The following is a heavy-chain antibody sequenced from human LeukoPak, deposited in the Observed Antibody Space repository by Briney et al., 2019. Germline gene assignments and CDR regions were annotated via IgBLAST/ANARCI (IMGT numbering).Heavy chain of an antibody. CDR2: ISYDGSNK. D-gene: IGHD6-25*01. Sequence: GGSLRLSCAASGFTFSSYAMHWVRQAPGKGLEWVAVISYDGSNKYYADSVKGRFTISRDNSKNTLYLQMNSLRAEDTAVYYCARGPYSSGREYYFDYWGQGTLVTVSS. CDR3: ARGPYSSGREYYFDY. J-gene: IGHJ4*02. CDR1: GFTFSSYA. V-gene: IGHV3-30-3*01.